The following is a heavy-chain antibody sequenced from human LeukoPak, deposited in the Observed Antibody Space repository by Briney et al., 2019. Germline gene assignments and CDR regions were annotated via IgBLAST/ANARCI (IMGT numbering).Heavy chain of an antibody. D-gene: IGHD1-1*01. J-gene: IGHJ4*02. Sequence: PSETLSLTCTVSGGSISTSDYYWGWIRQPPGKGLEGIGSFYYSWSTYYNPSLKSRLNISVDTSNNQFSLRLTSVTAADTAVYYCARRRNGVPYYFDYWGQGTLVTVSS. CDR3: ARRRNGVPYYFDY. CDR1: GGSISTSDYY. CDR2: FYYSWST. V-gene: IGHV4-39*01.